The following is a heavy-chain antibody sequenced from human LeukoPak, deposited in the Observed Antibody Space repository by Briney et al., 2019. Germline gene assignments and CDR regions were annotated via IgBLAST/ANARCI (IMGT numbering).Heavy chain of an antibody. Sequence: GASVKVSCKASGYTFTSYGISWVRQAPGQGLEWMRWISAYNGNTNYAQKLQGRVTMTTDTSTSTAYMELRSLRSDDTAVYYCARVRGYYDSSGYYYAGWGQGTLVTVSS. V-gene: IGHV1-18*01. J-gene: IGHJ4*02. CDR1: GYTFTSYG. D-gene: IGHD3-22*01. CDR2: ISAYNGNT. CDR3: ARVRGYYDSSGYYYAG.